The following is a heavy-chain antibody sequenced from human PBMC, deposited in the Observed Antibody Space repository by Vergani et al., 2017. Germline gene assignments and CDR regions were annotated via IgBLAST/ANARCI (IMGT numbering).Heavy chain of an antibody. CDR1: GDSISSGVYY. CDR3: ARMGGYDEGDAFRIGYFDA. J-gene: IGHJ4*02. Sequence: QVQLQESGPGLVKPSQTLSLTCSVSGDSISSGVYYWNWIRQHPGKGLEWIGYIYSTGSTPHNPSLRRRINMSVDTSKNQFSLKLNSVTAADTAMYYCARMGGYDEGDAFRIGYFDAWGPGILVTVSS. D-gene: IGHD3-22*01. CDR2: IYSTGST. V-gene: IGHV4-31*03.